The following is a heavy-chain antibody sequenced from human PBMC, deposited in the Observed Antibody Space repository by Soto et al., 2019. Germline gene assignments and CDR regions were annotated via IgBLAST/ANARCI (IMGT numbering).Heavy chain of an antibody. D-gene: IGHD1-26*01. V-gene: IGHV3-30*18. CDR1: GFTFSSYG. J-gene: IGHJ4*02. Sequence: PGGSLRLSCAASGFTFSSYGMFWVRQAPGRGLEWVAFISYDGSNKCSDSVKGRFTISRDNSKNTLYLQMSSLRAEDTAVYYCAKGSYSGRYSDFDCWGQGTLVTVSS. CDR3: AKGSYSGRYSDFDC. CDR2: ISYDGSNK.